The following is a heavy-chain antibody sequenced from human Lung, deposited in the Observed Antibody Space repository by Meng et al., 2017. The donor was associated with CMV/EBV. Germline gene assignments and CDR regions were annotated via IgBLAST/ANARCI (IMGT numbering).Heavy chain of an antibody. CDR1: GFTFSSYW. CDR3: ARDVVEGSVWLGY. D-gene: IGHD2-15*01. Sequence: GGSXRLXXAASGFTFSSYWMHWVRQAPGKGLVWVSRINGDGSSTGYADSVKGRFTISRDNGKDTLYLQMNSLRAEDTAVYYCARDVVEGSVWLGYWGQGTXVTVSS. V-gene: IGHV3-74*01. CDR2: INGDGSST. J-gene: IGHJ4*02.